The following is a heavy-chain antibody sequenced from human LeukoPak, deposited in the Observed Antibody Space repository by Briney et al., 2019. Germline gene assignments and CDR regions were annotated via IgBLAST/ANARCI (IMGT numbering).Heavy chain of an antibody. CDR2: ISHSGST. CDR3: ARDSGYYDFWSGYFLSATPGGGFDP. J-gene: IGHJ5*02. Sequence: SETLSLTCTVSGYSISSGYYWGWIRQPPGKGLEWIGSISHSGSTYYNPSLQSRVTISVDTSKNHFSLKLSSVTAADTAVYYCARDSGYYDFWSGYFLSATPGGGFDPWGQGTLVTVSS. CDR1: GYSISSGYY. V-gene: IGHV4-38-2*02. D-gene: IGHD3-3*01.